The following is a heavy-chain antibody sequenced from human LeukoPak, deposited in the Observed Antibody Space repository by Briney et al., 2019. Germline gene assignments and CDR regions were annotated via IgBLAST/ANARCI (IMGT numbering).Heavy chain of an antibody. CDR1: GFTFSSYE. Sequence: PGGVLRLSCAASGFTFSSYEMNWVRQAPGKGLEWVSYISSSGSTIYYADSVKGRFTISRNNAKNSLYLQMNSLRAEDTAVYYCAREAWGVKSSSWSMDVWGQGTTVTVSS. CDR2: ISSSGSTI. CDR3: AREAWGVKSSSWSMDV. V-gene: IGHV3-48*03. D-gene: IGHD6-13*01. J-gene: IGHJ6*02.